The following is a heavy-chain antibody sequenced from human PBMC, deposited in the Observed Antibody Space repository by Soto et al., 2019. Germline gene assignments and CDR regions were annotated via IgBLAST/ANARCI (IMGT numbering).Heavy chain of an antibody. CDR2: ISGSGRIT. CDR3: VKERIELWLIDY. D-gene: IGHD2-15*01. V-gene: IGHV3-23*01. Sequence: GSLRLSCVASGFSFGAYAMSWVRQSPGKGFEWVSTISGSGRITNYADFVKGRFTTSKDTSTNTLYLHMSSLTADDTAVYYCVKERIELWLIDYWGQGTLVTVSS. CDR1: GFSFGAYA. J-gene: IGHJ4*02.